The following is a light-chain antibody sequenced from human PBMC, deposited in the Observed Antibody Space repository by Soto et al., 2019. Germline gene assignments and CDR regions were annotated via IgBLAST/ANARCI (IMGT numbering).Light chain of an antibody. V-gene: IGLV2-14*01. CDR3: CSYTVTRTYV. CDR1: SRDVGGYNY. Sequence: QSVLTQPASVSGSPGQSVTVSCTGTSRDVGGYNYVSWYQQLPGEAPKLIIYGVPDRPSGVSNRFSGSKSGNTASLTVSGLQAEDGGDYYCCSYTVTRTYVLGTGTKVTVL. CDR2: GVP. J-gene: IGLJ1*01.